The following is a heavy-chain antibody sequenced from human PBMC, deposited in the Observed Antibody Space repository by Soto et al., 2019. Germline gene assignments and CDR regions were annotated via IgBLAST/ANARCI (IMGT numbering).Heavy chain of an antibody. Sequence: VQLVESGGGVVQPGRSLRLSCAASGFTFSSYAMHWVRQVPGKGLVWVSRIKGDGSSTSYADSVKGRFTISRDNAKNTLYLQMNSLRAEDTAVYYCARDPFGATTYWGQGTLVTVSS. CDR3: ARDPFGATTY. V-gene: IGHV3-74*01. J-gene: IGHJ4*02. CDR2: IKGDGSST. CDR1: GFTFSSYA. D-gene: IGHD1-26*01.